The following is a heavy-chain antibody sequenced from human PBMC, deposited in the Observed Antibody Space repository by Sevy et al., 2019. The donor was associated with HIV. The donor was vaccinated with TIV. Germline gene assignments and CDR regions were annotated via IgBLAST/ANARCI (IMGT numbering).Heavy chain of an antibody. CDR1: GYTLSELS. CDR2: IDPKHGEK. J-gene: IGHJ5*02. V-gene: IGHV1-24*01. Sequence: ASVKVSCKVSGYTLSELSMHWVRQAPGKGLEWMGSIDPKHGEKINAQTLQGRVTMTVDTSTGTAYMELNSLTSEDTARNYSATVGLEYYSGASYYRGDWFDTWGQGTLVTVSS. CDR3: ATVGLEYYSGASYYRGDWFDT. D-gene: IGHD2-15*01.